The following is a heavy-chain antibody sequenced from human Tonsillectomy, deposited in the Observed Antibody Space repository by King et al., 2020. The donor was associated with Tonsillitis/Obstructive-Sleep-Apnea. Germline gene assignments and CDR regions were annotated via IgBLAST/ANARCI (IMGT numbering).Heavy chain of an antibody. D-gene: IGHD3-22*01. V-gene: IGHV4-59*08. CDR3: ARRPRASSGYYFDY. CDR1: GGSISSYY. Sequence: VQLQESGPGLVKPSETLSLTCTVSGGSISSYYWSWIRQPPGKGLEWIGYIYYSGSTNYNPSLKSRVTISVDTSKNQFSLKLSSVTAADTAVYYCARRPRASSGYYFDYWGQGTLVTVSS. CDR2: IYYSGST. J-gene: IGHJ4*02.